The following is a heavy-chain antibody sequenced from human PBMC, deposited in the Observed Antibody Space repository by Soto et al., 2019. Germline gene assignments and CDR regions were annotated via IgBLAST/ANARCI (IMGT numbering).Heavy chain of an antibody. Sequence: PSETLSLTCTVSGDSIRSYYWSWIRQPAGKALEWIARIYTSGSTNYNPSLKSRLTILVDTSKNQFSLKLRSVTASDTAVYYCAREGASGFGMDVWGQGTTVTVSS. J-gene: IGHJ6*02. CDR2: IYTSGST. CDR3: AREGASGFGMDV. CDR1: GDSIRSYY. V-gene: IGHV4-4*07. D-gene: IGHD1-26*01.